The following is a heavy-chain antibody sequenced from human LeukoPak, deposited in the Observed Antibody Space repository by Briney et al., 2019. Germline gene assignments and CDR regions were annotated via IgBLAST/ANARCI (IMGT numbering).Heavy chain of an antibody. V-gene: IGHV3-23*01. J-gene: IGHJ4*02. CDR2: ISGSGGST. CDR3: AKDLYSSSWYGKGVSFDY. Sequence: GGSLRLSCAASGSTFSSYGMSWVRQAPGKGLEWVPAISGSGGSTYYADSVKGRFTISRDNSKNTLYLQMNSLRAEDTAIYYCAKDLYSSSWYGKGVSFDYWGQGTLVTVSS. CDR1: GSTFSSYG. D-gene: IGHD6-13*01.